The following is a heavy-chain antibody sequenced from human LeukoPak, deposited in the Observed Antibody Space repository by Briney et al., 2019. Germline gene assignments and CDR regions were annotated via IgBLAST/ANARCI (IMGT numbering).Heavy chain of an antibody. Sequence: SETLSLTCTVSGGSISSYYWSWIRQPPGKGLEWIGYIYYSGSTNYNPSLKSRVTISVDTSKNQFSLKLSSVTAADTAVYYCARVRFGELFSPYYFDYWGQGTLVTVSS. D-gene: IGHD3-10*01. CDR3: ARVRFGELFSPYYFDY. J-gene: IGHJ4*02. CDR2: IYYSGST. V-gene: IGHV4-59*01. CDR1: GGSISSYY.